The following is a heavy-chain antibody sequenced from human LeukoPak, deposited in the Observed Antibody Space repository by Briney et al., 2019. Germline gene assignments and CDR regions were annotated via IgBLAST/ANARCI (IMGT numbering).Heavy chain of an antibody. V-gene: IGHV4-61*02. CDR1: GGSLSSGSYY. J-gene: IGHJ4*02. CDR3: ARDSMVRGVGY. D-gene: IGHD3-10*01. CDR2: IYTSGIT. Sequence: PSQTLSLTFTVSGGSLSSGSYYWSWIRQPAWKRLEWIGRIYTSGITNYNPSLKSRVTISVDTSKNQFSLKLSSVTAADTAVYYCARDSMVRGVGYWGQGTLVTVSS.